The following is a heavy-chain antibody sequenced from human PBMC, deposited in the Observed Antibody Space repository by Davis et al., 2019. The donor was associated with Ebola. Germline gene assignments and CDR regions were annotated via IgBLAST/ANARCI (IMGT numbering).Heavy chain of an antibody. CDR1: GFTFSSYG. V-gene: IGHV3-30*03. Sequence: PGGSLRLSCAASGFTFSSYGMHWVRQAPGKGLEWVAVISYDGSNKYYVDSVKGRFTISRDNARKSLYLDMNSLRAEDTAIYYCATDNWGPALWGQGTLLTVSS. CDR3: ATDNWGPAL. CDR2: ISYDGSNK. J-gene: IGHJ4*02. D-gene: IGHD7-27*01.